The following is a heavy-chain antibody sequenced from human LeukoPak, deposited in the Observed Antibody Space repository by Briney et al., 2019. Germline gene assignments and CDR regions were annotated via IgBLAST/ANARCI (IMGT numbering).Heavy chain of an antibody. Sequence: VASVKVSCKASGGTFSSYAISWVRQAPGQGLEWMGRIIPILGIANYAQKFQGRVTITADKSTSTAYMELSSLRSEDTAVYYCARATYCGGDCYSSFDYWGQGTLVTVSS. J-gene: IGHJ4*02. D-gene: IGHD2-21*02. CDR2: IIPILGIA. CDR3: ARATYCGGDCYSSFDY. V-gene: IGHV1-69*04. CDR1: GGTFSSYA.